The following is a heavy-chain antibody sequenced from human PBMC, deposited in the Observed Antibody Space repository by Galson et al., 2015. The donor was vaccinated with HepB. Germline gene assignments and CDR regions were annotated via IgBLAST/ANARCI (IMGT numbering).Heavy chain of an antibody. J-gene: IGHJ6*02. V-gene: IGHV3-30-3*01. Sequence: SLRLSCAASGFTFSSYAMHWVRQAPGKGLEWVAVISYDGSNKYYAGSVKGRFTISRDNSKNTLYLQMNSLRAEDTAVYYCARPLCSSTSCYGSGMDVWGQGTTVTVSS. CDR2: ISYDGSNK. CDR3: ARPLCSSTSCYGSGMDV. CDR1: GFTFSSYA. D-gene: IGHD2-2*01.